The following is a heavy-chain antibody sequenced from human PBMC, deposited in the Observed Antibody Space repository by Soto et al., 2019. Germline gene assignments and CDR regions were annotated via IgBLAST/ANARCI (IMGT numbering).Heavy chain of an antibody. D-gene: IGHD1-7*01. CDR2: IFYSGDT. V-gene: IGHV4-30-4*01. CDR1: GASVNTGDYY. CDR3: VGTGTTDDF. J-gene: IGHJ1*01. Sequence: VQLQGSGPGLLKPSQTLFLTCTVSGASVNTGDYYWSYIRQPPGKGLEWLGYIFYSGDTYYNPSLKSRATISLNTSRNQFSLTLTSVTDADTALYYCVGTGTTDDFWGQGTLVTVSS.